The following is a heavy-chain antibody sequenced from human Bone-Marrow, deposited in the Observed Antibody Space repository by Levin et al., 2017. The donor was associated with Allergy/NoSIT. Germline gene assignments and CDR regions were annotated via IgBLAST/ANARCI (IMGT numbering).Heavy chain of an antibody. Sequence: NPGGSLRLSCTASGYTFSDYAISWFRQAPGKGLEWVGFVRSKAYGGTTESAASVKGRFLISSDDSQSIAYLQMSSLKTEDTAVYYCTRFRLSGDNSGYVRFWGQGTLVTVSS. CDR3: TRFRLSGDNSGYVRF. CDR1: GYTFSDYA. D-gene: IGHD5-18*01. CDR2: VRSKAYGGTT. J-gene: IGHJ4*02. V-gene: IGHV3-49*05.